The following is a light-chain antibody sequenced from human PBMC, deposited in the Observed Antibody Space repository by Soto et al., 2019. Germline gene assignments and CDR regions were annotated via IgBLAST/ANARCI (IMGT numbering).Light chain of an antibody. J-gene: IGKJ2*01. V-gene: IGKV1-39*01. CDR2: AAS. Sequence: DIQMTQSPSSLSASVGDRVTITCRASQRVNNYLNWYQQKPGQAPKVLIYAASSLRSGVPSRFSGSGSRTDFTLTISSLQPEDFATYYCQQTYNTPTTFGQGTNLEIK. CDR1: QRVNNY. CDR3: QQTYNTPTT.